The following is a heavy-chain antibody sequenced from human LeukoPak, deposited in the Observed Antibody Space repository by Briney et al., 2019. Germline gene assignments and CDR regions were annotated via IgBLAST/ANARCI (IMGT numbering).Heavy chain of an antibody. J-gene: IGHJ6*03. CDR2: ISSSGSII. V-gene: IGHV3-48*03. CDR3: ARAYCSGGSCQATYYYYYMDV. Sequence: GGSLRLSCAASGFTFSSYEMNWVRQAPGKGLEWVSYISSSGSIIYYADSVKGRFTISRDNSKNTLYLQMNSLRAEDTAVYYCARAYCSGGSCQATYYYYYMDVWGKGTTVTVSS. D-gene: IGHD2-15*01. CDR1: GFTFSSYE.